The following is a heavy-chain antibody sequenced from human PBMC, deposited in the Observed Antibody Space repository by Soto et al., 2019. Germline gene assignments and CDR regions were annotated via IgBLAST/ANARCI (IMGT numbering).Heavy chain of an antibody. CDR2: ISGSGGST. CDR3: AKDLEDTAMATVSDY. D-gene: IGHD5-18*01. V-gene: IGHV3-23*01. J-gene: IGHJ4*02. CDR1: GFTFISYA. Sequence: PGGSLSLSCAASGFTFISYAMSWVRQTPGKGLEWVSAISGSGGSTYYADSVKGRFTISRDNSKNTLYLQMNSLRAEDTAVYYCAKDLEDTAMATVSDYWGQGTLVTVSS.